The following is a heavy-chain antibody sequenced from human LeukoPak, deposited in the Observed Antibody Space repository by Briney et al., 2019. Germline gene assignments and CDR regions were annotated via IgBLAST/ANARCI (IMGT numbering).Heavy chain of an antibody. J-gene: IGHJ4*02. CDR2: IYSGGST. V-gene: IGHV3-66*01. Sequence: GGSLRLSCAASEFSVGSNYMTWVRQAPGKGLEWVSLIYSGGSTYYADSVKGRFTISRDNSKNTLYLQMNSLRAEDTAVYYCAKSFEGLSRYFDYWGQGTLVTVSS. CDR1: EFSVGSNY. D-gene: IGHD3/OR15-3a*01. CDR3: AKSFEGLSRYFDY.